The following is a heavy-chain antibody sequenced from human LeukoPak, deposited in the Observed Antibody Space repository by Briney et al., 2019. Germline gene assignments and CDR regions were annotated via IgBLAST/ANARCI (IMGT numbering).Heavy chain of an antibody. CDR1: GFTFSSYS. V-gene: IGHV3-21*01. CDR2: ISSSSSYI. Sequence: PGGSLRLSCAASGFTFSSYSMNWVRQAPGKGLEWVSSISSSSSYIYYADSVKGRFTISRDNAKNSLCLQMNSLRAEDTAVYYCARASGWGCSSTSCYGGDYCGQGTLVTVSS. CDR3: ARASGWGCSSTSCYGGDY. J-gene: IGHJ4*02. D-gene: IGHD2-2*01.